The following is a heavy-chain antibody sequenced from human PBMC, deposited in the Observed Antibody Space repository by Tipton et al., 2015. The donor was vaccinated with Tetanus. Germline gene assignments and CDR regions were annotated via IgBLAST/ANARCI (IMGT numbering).Heavy chain of an antibody. Sequence: LVKPTQTLSLTCSISGDSVSVTSDVWNWIRQSPSRGLEWLGRTYYRSKWIKDYAMSVKGRITVDADTSKNQFSLQLSSVTPDDTAIYYCARDSDFGHDALDIWGQGTMVPVSS. D-gene: IGHD3-10*01. CDR3: ARDSDFGHDALDI. CDR1: GDSVSVTSDV. CDR2: TYYRSKWIK. J-gene: IGHJ3*02. V-gene: IGHV6-1*01.